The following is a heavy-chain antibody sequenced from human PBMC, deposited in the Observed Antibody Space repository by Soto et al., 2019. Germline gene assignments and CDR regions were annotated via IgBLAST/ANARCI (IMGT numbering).Heavy chain of an antibody. CDR1: GFTFRSFT. Sequence: GGSLRLSCAASGFTFRSFTMNWVRQAPGKGLEWVSTISSNSAYMYYTDALRGRFTISRDNAKNSLHLQMNSLRAEDTAVYYCTRDASRDSSARGWFDPWGPGTLVTVSS. CDR3: TRDASRDSSARGWFDP. D-gene: IGHD6-13*01. V-gene: IGHV3-21*01. CDR2: ISSNSAYM. J-gene: IGHJ5*02.